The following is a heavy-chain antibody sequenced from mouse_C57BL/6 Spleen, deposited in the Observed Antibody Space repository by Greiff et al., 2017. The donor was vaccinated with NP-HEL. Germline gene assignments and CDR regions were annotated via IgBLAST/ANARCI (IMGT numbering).Heavy chain of an antibody. J-gene: IGHJ2*01. CDR3: ARWGYSNYFDY. Sequence: QVQLQQPGAELVKPGASVKLSCKASGYTFTSYWMHWVKQRPGRGLEWIGRIDPTGGGTKYNEKFKSKATLTVDKPSSKAYMQLSSLTSEDSSVYYCARWGYSNYFDYWGQGTTLTVSS. CDR2: IDPTGGGT. V-gene: IGHV1-72*01. D-gene: IGHD2-5*01. CDR1: GYTFTSYW.